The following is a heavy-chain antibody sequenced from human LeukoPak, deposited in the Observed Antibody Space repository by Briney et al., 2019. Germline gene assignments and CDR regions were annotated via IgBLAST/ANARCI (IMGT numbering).Heavy chain of an antibody. CDR2: ISSSSSYI. CDR1: GFTFSSYS. D-gene: IGHD2-15*01. Sequence: GGSLRLSCAASGFTFSSYSMNWVRQAPGKGLEWVSSISSSSSYIYYADSVKGRFTISRDNAKNSLYLQMNSLRAEDTAVYYCARRGRQCSGGRCYGNWFDPWGQGTLVTVSS. CDR3: ARRGRQCSGGRCYGNWFDP. V-gene: IGHV3-21*04. J-gene: IGHJ5*02.